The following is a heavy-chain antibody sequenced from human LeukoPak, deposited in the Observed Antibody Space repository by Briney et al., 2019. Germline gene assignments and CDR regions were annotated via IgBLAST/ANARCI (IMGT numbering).Heavy chain of an antibody. Sequence: SETLSLTCAVSVDSISSTTYYSAWIRQPPGKGLEWIGSISYSGSPYYNPSLKSRVTMSVDTSKNQFSVNLTSVTAADTATYYCARHFILRLVSTPLRYWGQGTLVTVSS. CDR2: ISYSGSP. J-gene: IGHJ4*02. CDR3: ARHFILRLVSTPLRY. CDR1: VDSISSTTYY. V-gene: IGHV4-39*01. D-gene: IGHD5/OR15-5a*01.